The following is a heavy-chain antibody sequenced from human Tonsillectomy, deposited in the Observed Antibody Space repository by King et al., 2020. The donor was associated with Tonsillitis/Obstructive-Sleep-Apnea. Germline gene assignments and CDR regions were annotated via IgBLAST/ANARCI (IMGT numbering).Heavy chain of an antibody. CDR2: IYPGDSDT. D-gene: IGHD6-13*01. CDR3: ARSYIAAAGTGAYYYYYMDV. Sequence: QLVQSGAEVKKPGESLKISCEGSGYNFNTYWIGWVRQMPGKGLECMGIIYPGDSDTRYSPSFQGQVTISADKSISTAYLQWSSLNASDTAMYYCARSYIAAAGTGAYYYYYMDVWGRGTTVTVSS. CDR1: GYNFNTYW. J-gene: IGHJ6*03. V-gene: IGHV5-51*01.